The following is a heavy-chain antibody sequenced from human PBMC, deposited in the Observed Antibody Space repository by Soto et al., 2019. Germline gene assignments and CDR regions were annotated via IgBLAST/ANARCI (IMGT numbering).Heavy chain of an antibody. J-gene: IGHJ4*02. CDR3: VEAAGYSSSWFFDY. V-gene: IGHV4-30-4*01. D-gene: IGHD6-13*01. Sequence: PSETLSLTCTVSGGSISSGDYYWSWIRQPPGKGLEWIGYIYYSGSTYYNPSLKSRITVNPDTSKNQFSLQLSSVTPDDTAVYYCVEAAGYSSSWFFDYWSQGTLVTVSS. CDR2: IYYSGST. CDR1: GGSISSGDYY.